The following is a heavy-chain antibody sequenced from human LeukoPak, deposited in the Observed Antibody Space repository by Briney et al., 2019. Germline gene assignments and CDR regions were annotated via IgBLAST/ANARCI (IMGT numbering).Heavy chain of an antibody. CDR1: GGSFSGYY. Sequence: PSETLSLTCAVYGGSFSGYYWSWIRQPPGKGLEWIGEINHSESTNYNPSLKSRVTISVDTSKNQFSLQLSSVTAADTAVYYCARGRTAARHYYYYMDVWGEGTTVTVSS. J-gene: IGHJ6*03. D-gene: IGHD6-6*01. CDR3: ARGRTAARHYYYYMDV. V-gene: IGHV4-34*01. CDR2: INHSEST.